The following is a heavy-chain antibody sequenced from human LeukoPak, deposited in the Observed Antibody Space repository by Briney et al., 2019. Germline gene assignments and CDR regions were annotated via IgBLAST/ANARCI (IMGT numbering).Heavy chain of an antibody. CDR1: GYTFTDYD. J-gene: IGHJ5*02. D-gene: IGHD2-2*01. V-gene: IGHV1-8*01. CDR2: IHPRSGYS. CDR3: ARVTSGMRYNWFDP. Sequence: ASVKVSCKTSGYTFTDYDVNWVRQAPGQGLEWMGYIHPRSGYSESAQRFQGRLSMTRDASTDTAYMELSTLTSDDTAVYYCARVTSGMRYNWFDPWGQGTLTIVSS.